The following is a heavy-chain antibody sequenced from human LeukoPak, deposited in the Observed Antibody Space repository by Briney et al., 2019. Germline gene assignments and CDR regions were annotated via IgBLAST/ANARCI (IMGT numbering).Heavy chain of an antibody. CDR3: ARVYFAYSPAPYYYYYMDV. Sequence: SETLSLTCSVSGGSISSTSNYWGSIRQPPGTGLEWIGSIYYSGSTYYNPSLKSRVTISVDTSKNQFSLKLSSVTAADTAVYYCARVYFAYSPAPYYYYYMDVWGKGTTVTVSS. CDR2: IYYSGST. J-gene: IGHJ6*03. D-gene: IGHD3-9*01. CDR1: GGSISSTSNY. V-gene: IGHV4-39*07.